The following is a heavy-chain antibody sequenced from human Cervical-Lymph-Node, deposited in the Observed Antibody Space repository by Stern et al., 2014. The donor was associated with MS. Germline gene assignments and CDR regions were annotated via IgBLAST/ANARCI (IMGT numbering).Heavy chain of an antibody. J-gene: IGHJ4*02. V-gene: IGHV4-61*02. Sequence: QVQLQESGPGLVKPSQTLSLTCTVSGGSVSTYNYYWTWIRQPAGKGLAXIGRIYVSGNTNYNPSLKGRVTISLDTSRNQFSLKLTSVTAADTAVYYCATSGGRRGDFRDYWGQGTLVTVSS. D-gene: IGHD4-17*01. CDR1: GGSVSTYNYY. CDR3: ATSGGRRGDFRDY. CDR2: IYVSGNT.